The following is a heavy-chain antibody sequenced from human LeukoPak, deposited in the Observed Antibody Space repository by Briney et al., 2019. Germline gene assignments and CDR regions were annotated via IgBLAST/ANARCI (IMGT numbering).Heavy chain of an antibody. CDR3: ARLCITIFGVVSTPEYYFDY. Sequence: PSETLSLTCTVSGGSISSGDYYWSWIRQPPGKGLEWIGYIYYSGSTYYNPSLKSRVTISVDTSKNQFSLKLSSVTAAYTAVYYCARLCITIFGVVSTPEYYFDYWGQGTLVTVSS. CDR2: IYYSGST. D-gene: IGHD3-3*01. J-gene: IGHJ4*02. V-gene: IGHV4-30-4*08. CDR1: GGSISSGDYY.